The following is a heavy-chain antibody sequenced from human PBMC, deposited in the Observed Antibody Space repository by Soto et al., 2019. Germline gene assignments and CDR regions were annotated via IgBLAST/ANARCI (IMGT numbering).Heavy chain of an antibody. CDR2: ISGSGGST. V-gene: IGHV3-23*01. J-gene: IGHJ6*02. Sequence: SYAACRFTFSSYAVVCVFKEPWKGLDCVSSISGSGGSTYYADSVKGRFTISRDNSKNTLYLQMNSLRAEDTAVYYCAKSSSSWYVPWGGPPYYHYGMDVWGQGPTVTGSS. D-gene: IGHD6-13*01. CDR3: AKSSSSWYVPWGGPPYYHYGMDV. CDR1: RFTFSSYA.